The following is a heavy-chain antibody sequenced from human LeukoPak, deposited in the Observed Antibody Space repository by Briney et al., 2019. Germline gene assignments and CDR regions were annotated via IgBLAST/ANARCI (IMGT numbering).Heavy chain of an antibody. D-gene: IGHD3-16*01. J-gene: IGHJ6*03. CDR2: IYTSGST. CDR1: GGSISNYY. V-gene: IGHV4-4*07. CDR3: ARYEDYYYYMDV. Sequence: PSETLSLTCTVSGGSISNYYWSWIRQPAGKGLEWIGRIYTSGSTNYNPSLKSRATMAVDTSKNQFSLKLSSVTAADTAVYYCARYEDYYYYMDVWGKGTTVTVSS.